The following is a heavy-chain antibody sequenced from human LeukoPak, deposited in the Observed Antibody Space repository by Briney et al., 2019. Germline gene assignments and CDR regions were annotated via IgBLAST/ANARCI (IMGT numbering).Heavy chain of an antibody. Sequence: SVKVSCKASGGIFKKYGIYWVRQAPGQGLEWLGGIIPVFGTPNYAQRFQDRVTITTDESATTGYMELSTLKFEDTAVYYCARGGAEAVAGSLDFWGQGTLVTVS. CDR1: GGIFKKYG. V-gene: IGHV1-69*05. CDR3: ARGGAEAVAGSLDF. D-gene: IGHD6-19*01. CDR2: IIPVFGTP. J-gene: IGHJ4*02.